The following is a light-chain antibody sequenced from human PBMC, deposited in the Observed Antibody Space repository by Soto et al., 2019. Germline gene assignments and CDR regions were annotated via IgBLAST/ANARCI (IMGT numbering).Light chain of an antibody. V-gene: IGKV1-5*03. CDR1: QTISSW. Sequence: DIQMTESPSTLSGSVGGRVTITCRASQTISSWLAWYQQKPGKAPKLLIYKASTLKSGVPSRFSGSGSGTEFTLTISSLQPDEFATYYCQHYNSYSEAFGQGTKV. CDR2: KAS. J-gene: IGKJ1*01. CDR3: QHYNSYSEA.